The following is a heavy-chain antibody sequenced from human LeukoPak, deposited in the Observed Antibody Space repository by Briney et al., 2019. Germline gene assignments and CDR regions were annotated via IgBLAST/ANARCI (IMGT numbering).Heavy chain of an antibody. J-gene: IGHJ3*02. CDR3: ARERLWLGDRAFDI. CDR1: GFTFSSYW. D-gene: IGHD5-18*01. CDR2: IKQDGSEK. Sequence: PGGSLRLSCAASGFTFSSYWMSWVRQAPEKGLEWVANIKQDGSEKYYVDSVKGRFTISRDNAKNSLYLQMNSLRAEDTAVYYCARERLWLGDRAFDIWGQGTMVTVSS. V-gene: IGHV3-7*01.